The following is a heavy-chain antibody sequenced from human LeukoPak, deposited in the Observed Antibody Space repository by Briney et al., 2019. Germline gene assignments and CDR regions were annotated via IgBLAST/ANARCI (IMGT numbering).Heavy chain of an antibody. Sequence: SQTLSLTCAISGDSVSSNSASWSWIRQSPSRGLEWLGRTYYWSKWYNDYAVSVKSRITINPDASKNQFSLQLNSVTPEDTAVYYCANMVRGLITNWGQGTLVTVSS. CDR3: ANMVRGLITN. D-gene: IGHD3-10*01. J-gene: IGHJ4*02. CDR2: TYYWSKWYN. V-gene: IGHV6-1*01. CDR1: GDSVSSNSAS.